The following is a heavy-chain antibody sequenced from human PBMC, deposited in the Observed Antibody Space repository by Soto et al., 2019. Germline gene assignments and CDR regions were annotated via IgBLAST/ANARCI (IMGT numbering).Heavy chain of an antibody. V-gene: IGHV1-69*12. CDR2: IIPIFGTA. Sequence: QVQLVQSGAEVKKPGSSVKVSCKASGGTFSSYAISWVRQAPGQGLEWMGGIIPIFGTANYAQKFQGRVTITADESTSTAYMELSSLRSEDTAVYYCARVREGYCSGGSCPHYFDYWGQGTLVTVSS. J-gene: IGHJ4*02. CDR3: ARVREGYCSGGSCPHYFDY. D-gene: IGHD2-15*01. CDR1: GGTFSSYA.